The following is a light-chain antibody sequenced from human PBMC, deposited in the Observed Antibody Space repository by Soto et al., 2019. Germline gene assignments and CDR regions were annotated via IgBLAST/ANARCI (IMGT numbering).Light chain of an antibody. J-gene: IGKJ1*01. CDR1: ESVLDY. V-gene: IGKV3-15*01. Sequence: EIVLTQSPATLSAYPGERANLSCRASESVLDYLAWFQQRPGQSPRLLIYGPATRATGIPGRFRGSGSGTEFTLTITSLQSEDFAVYYCQQYNNWPRTFGQGTKVDIK. CDR3: QQYNNWPRT. CDR2: GPA.